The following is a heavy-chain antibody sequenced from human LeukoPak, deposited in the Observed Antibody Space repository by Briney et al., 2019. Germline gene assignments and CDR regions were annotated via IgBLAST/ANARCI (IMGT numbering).Heavy chain of an antibody. CDR1: GFTFSGSA. V-gene: IGHV3-73*01. Sequence: GGSLRLSCAASGFTFSGSAMHWVRQASGKGLEWVGRIRSKANSYATAYAASVKGRFTISRDDSKNTAYLQMNSLKTEDTAVYYCTFVGIVVVPAAIGRGYYYGMDVWGQGTTVTVSS. CDR2: IRSKANSYAT. CDR3: TFVGIVVVPAAIGRGYYYGMDV. D-gene: IGHD2-2*02. J-gene: IGHJ6*02.